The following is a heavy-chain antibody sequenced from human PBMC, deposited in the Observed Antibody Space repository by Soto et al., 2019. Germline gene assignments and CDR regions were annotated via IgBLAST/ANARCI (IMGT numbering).Heavy chain of an antibody. D-gene: IGHD1-26*01. Sequence: GGSLRLSCAASGFTFSSYAMSWVRQAPGKGLEWVSAISGSGGSTYYADSVKGRFTISRDNSKNTLYVQMNSLRAEDTAVYYCAKGGSYSYYTWFDPWGQGTLVTVSS. CDR2: ISGSGGST. J-gene: IGHJ5*02. V-gene: IGHV3-23*01. CDR1: GFTFSSYA. CDR3: AKGGSYSYYTWFDP.